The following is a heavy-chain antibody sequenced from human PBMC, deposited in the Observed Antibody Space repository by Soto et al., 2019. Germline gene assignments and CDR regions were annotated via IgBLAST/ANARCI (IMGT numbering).Heavy chain of an antibody. CDR1: GFTFSDHY. J-gene: IGHJ4*02. CDR2: ISGGGDII. CDR3: SIDPRLSDY. V-gene: IGHV3-11*01. Sequence: QVQLVESGGGLVKPGGSLRLSCAASGFTFSDHYMTWIRQAPGKGPEWLSYISGGGDIISYAASVMGRFIISSYNANRSLYLQMNSLTVEDTAVYYCSIDPRLSDYWGQGTLVTVSS. D-gene: IGHD6-25*01.